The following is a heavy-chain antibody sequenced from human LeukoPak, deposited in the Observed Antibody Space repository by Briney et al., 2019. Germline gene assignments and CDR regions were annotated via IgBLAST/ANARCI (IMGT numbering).Heavy chain of an antibody. CDR2: INADEDRA. J-gene: IGHJ6*02. CDR3: ARDGDYGNYGMDV. D-gene: IGHD4-17*01. V-gene: IGHV3-74*01. CDR1: GFTFSDYW. Sequence: QAGGSLRLSCAASGFTFSDYWMHWVRQAPGKGLVWVSHINADEDRAAYADSVKGRFTISRDNAKNSLYLQMNSLRAEDTAVYYCARDGDYGNYGMDVWGQGTTVTVSS.